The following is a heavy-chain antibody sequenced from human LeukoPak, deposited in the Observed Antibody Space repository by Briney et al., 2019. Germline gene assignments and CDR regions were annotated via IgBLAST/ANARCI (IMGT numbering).Heavy chain of an antibody. CDR1: GFTFGDYA. CDR3: TRDGSGSYYLHDFDY. V-gene: IGHV3-49*03. D-gene: IGHD3-10*01. CDR2: IRSKAYGGTT. Sequence: GGSLRLSCTASGFTFGDYAMSWFRQAPGKGLEWVGFIRSKAYGGTTEYAASVEGRFTISRDDSKSIAYLQMNSLKTEDTAVYYCTRDGSGSYYLHDFDYWGQGTLVTVSS. J-gene: IGHJ4*02.